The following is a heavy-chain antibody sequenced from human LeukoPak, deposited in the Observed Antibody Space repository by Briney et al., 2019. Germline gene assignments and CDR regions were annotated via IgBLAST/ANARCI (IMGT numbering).Heavy chain of an antibody. V-gene: IGHV1-69*04. J-gene: IGHJ4*02. D-gene: IGHD3-22*01. CDR3: ARDPDYYDSRPFDY. CDR1: GGTFSSYA. CDR2: IIPIFGIA. Sequence: GSSVKVSCKAPGGTFSSYAISWVRQAPGQGLEWMGRIIPIFGIANYAQKFQGRVTITADKSTSTAYTELSSLRSEDTAVYYCARDPDYYDSRPFDYWGQGTLVTVSS.